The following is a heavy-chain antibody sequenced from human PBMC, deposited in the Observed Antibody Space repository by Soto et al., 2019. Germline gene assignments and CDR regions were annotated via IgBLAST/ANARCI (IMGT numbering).Heavy chain of an antibody. V-gene: IGHV3-23*01. CDR3: AFVFQAEDGIRRTVPVSAFLLNRSSDL. Sequence: KGLEWVSGLTASGGSTYYADSVKGRFTFSRDNSKSTLYLQMNSLRSEDTAVYYCAFVFQAEDGIRRTVPVSAFLLNRSSDL. CDR2: LTASGGST. J-gene: IGHJ2*01. D-gene: IGHD1-1*01.